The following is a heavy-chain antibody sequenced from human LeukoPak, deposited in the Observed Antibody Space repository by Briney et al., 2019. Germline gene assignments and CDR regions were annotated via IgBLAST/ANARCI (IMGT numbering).Heavy chain of an antibody. J-gene: IGHJ4*02. CDR2: ISGSGGST. Sequence: GGSLRLSCAASGFTFSSYAMSWVRQAPGKGLEWVSAISGSGGSTYYADSVKGRFTISRDNSRNTLYLQMNSLRAEDTAVYYCAKGLARDGYNSDWGQGTLVTVSS. D-gene: IGHD5-12*01. V-gene: IGHV3-23*01. CDR1: GFTFSSYA. CDR3: AKGLARDGYNSD.